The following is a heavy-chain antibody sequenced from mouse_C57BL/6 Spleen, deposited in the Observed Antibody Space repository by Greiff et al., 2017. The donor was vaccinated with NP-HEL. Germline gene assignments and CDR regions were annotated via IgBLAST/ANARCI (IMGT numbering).Heavy chain of an antibody. CDR2: LYPANGNT. CDR3: APMCYDCASFAY. V-gene: IGHV14-3*01. J-gene: IGHJ3*01. D-gene: IGHD2-4*01. CDR1: GFNFKNSY. Sequence: VQLQQSVAELFTPGASVKLSCTASGFNFKNSYMHWVKQRPEQARPWIGRLYPANGNTNYAAKFKGKATITADTSSNTAYLQLSSLTSEDTAVYYCAPMCYDCASFAYWGQGTLVTVSA.